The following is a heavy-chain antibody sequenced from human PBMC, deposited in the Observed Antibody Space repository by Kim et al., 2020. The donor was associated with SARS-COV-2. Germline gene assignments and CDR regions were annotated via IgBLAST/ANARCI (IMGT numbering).Heavy chain of an antibody. CDR1: GYTFTSYG. CDR3: ARDKSGIAAAGTKPHHYYYYYGMDV. J-gene: IGHJ6*02. CDR2: ISAYNGNT. V-gene: IGHV1-18*01. D-gene: IGHD6-13*01. Sequence: ASVKVSCKASGYTFTSYGISWVRQAPGQGLEWMGWISAYNGNTNYAQKLQGRVTMTTDTSTSTAYMELRSLRSDDTAVYYCARDKSGIAAAGTKPHHYYYYYGMDVWGQGTTVTVSS.